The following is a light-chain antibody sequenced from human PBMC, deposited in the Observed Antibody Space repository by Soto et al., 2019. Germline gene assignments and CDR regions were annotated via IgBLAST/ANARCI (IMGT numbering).Light chain of an antibody. V-gene: IGKV1-5*03. Sequence: IQMTQSPSTLSASVGDRVAITCRASQSIGIWLAWYQQKPGKAPRYLTYKASSLESGVPSRFSASGYGTVFAVTVSSLVPDAFATLYCQRDNDSSCTFGQGTKVVIK. J-gene: IGKJ1*01. CDR3: QRDNDSSCT. CDR2: KAS. CDR1: QSIGIW.